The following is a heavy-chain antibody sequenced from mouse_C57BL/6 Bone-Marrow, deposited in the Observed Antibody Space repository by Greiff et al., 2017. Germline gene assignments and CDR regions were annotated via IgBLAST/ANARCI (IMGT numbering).Heavy chain of an antibody. V-gene: IGHV5-6*01. CDR1: GFTFSSYG. D-gene: IGHD2-4*01. J-gene: IGHJ1*03. CDR3: ASDDDDGDFDV. CDR2: ICRGGSYT. Sequence: EVMLVESGGDLVKPGGSLKLSCAASGFTFSSYGMSWVRQTPDKRLEWVATICRGGSYTYYPDSVKGRFTISRDNAKNTLYLQMSSLKSEETAMYYCASDDDDGDFDVWGTGTTVTVSS.